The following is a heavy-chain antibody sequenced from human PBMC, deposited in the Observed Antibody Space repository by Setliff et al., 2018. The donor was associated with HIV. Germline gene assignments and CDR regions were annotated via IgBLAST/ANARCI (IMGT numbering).Heavy chain of an antibody. CDR1: GFTFSNYW. Sequence: PGGSLSLSCAASGFTFSNYWMTWVRQAPGKGLEWVANINHDGSEQNFVDSVTGRFTISRDNAKNSLYLQMNSLRVEDTAVYFCVRGKNWFDSWGQGTLVTVSS. CDR2: INHDGSEQ. CDR3: VRGKNWFDS. V-gene: IGHV3-7*03. J-gene: IGHJ5*01.